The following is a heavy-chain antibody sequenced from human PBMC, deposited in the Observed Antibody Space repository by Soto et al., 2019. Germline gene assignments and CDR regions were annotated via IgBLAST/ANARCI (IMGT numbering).Heavy chain of an antibody. CDR2: ISYDGSTK. Sequence: QVQLVESGGGVVQPGRSLRLSCAASGFTFSSYGMHCVRQAPGKGLEWVAVISYDGSTKYYADSVRGRFTISRDNSKSTLSLQMNSLITEDTAVYYCAKDSSRSWADYWGERTLVTVAS. CDR3: AKDSSRSWADY. CDR1: GFTFSSYG. D-gene: IGHD2-2*01. J-gene: IGHJ4*02. V-gene: IGHV3-30*18.